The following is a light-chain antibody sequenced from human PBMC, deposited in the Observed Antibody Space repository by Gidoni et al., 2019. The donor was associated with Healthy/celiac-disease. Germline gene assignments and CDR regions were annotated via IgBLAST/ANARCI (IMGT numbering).Light chain of an antibody. CDR3: LLSYSGAFWV. Sequence: QAVVTQEPALAVSPAGTVTLTCGSSTGAVTSGHYPYWFQQKPGQAPRTLIYDTCNKHSWTPARFAGSLLGGKAALTLSGAQPEDEAEYYWLLSYSGAFWVFGGGTKLTVL. J-gene: IGLJ3*02. CDR1: TGAVTSGHY. CDR2: DTC. V-gene: IGLV7-46*01.